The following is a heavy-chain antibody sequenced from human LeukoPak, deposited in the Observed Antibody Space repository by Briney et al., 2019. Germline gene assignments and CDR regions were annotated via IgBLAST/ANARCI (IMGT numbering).Heavy chain of an antibody. CDR1: GFTFDDYA. D-gene: IGHD3-3*01. J-gene: IGHJ6*02. Sequence: GRSLRLSCAASGFTFDDYAMHWVRQAPGKGLEWVSGISWNSGSIGYADSVKGRFTISRDNAKNSLYLQMNSLRAEDTALYYCAKDNDFDYYYGMDVWGQGTTVTVSS. V-gene: IGHV3-9*01. CDR2: ISWNSGSI. CDR3: AKDNDFDYYYGMDV.